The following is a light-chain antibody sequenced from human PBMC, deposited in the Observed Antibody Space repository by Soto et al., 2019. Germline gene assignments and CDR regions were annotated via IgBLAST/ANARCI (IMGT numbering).Light chain of an antibody. V-gene: IGLV4-69*01. CDR1: SGHSSYA. J-gene: IGLJ2*01. CDR3: QTWGAGIVV. CDR2: LNSDGSH. Sequence: QSVLTQSPSASASLGASVKLTCTLSSGHSSYAIAWHQQQPEKGPRYLMKLNSDGSHSKGDGIPDRFSASSSEAARYLTISRLQSEDEADYCCQTWGAGIVVFGGGTKLTVL.